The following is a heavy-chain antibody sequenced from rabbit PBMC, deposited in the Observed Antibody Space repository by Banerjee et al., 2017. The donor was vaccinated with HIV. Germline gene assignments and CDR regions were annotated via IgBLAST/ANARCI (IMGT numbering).Heavy chain of an antibody. J-gene: IGHJ4*01. CDR2: IYADNSGST. CDR3: ARMDDYGARFNL. D-gene: IGHD2-1*01. Sequence: EESGGDLVEPEGSLTLTCTASGFSFSSSHWICWVRQAPGEGLEWIACIYADNSGSTWYASWAKGRFTISKTSSTTVTLQMTSLTAADTATYFCARMDDYGARFNLWGPGTLVTVS. CDR1: GFSFSSSHW. V-gene: IGHV1S45*01.